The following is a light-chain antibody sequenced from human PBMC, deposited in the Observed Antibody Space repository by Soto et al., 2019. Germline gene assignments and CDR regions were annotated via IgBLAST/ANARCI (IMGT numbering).Light chain of an antibody. J-gene: IGKJ5*01. Sequence: AIRMTQSPSSFSASTGDRVTITCRASQGISSYLAWYQQKPGKAPKLLIYAASTLQSGVPSRFSGSGSETDFTLTISCLQSEDFATYYCQQYYSYLITFGQGTRLEIK. V-gene: IGKV1-8*01. CDR1: QGISSY. CDR2: AAS. CDR3: QQYYSYLIT.